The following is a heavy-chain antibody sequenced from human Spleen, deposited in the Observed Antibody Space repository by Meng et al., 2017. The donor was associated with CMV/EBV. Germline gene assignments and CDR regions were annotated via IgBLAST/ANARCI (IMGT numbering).Heavy chain of an antibody. CDR1: GFPFDNYA. CDR2: ISWNGVSI. D-gene: IGHD3-22*01. J-gene: IGHJ3*01. CDR3: ARDINVGYYDDSTFFSDAFNV. Sequence: GGSLRLSCAASGFPFDNYAMHWVRQGPGKGLEWVSGISWNGVSIGYADSVKGRFTISRDNAKNSLYLQLNSLRTEDTALYYCARDINVGYYDDSTFFSDAFNVWGRGTMVTVSS. V-gene: IGHV3-9*01.